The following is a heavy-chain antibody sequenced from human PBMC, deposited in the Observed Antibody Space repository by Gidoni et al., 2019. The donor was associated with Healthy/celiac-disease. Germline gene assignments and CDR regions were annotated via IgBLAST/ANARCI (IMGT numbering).Heavy chain of an antibody. CDR2: INPNSGGT. Sequence: QVQLVQSGAEVKKPGASVKVSCQASGYTFTGYYMHWVRQAPGQGLEWMGWINPNSGGTNYEQKFQGRVTMTRDTPISTAYMELSRLRSDDTAVYYCARGVWPRDAFDIWGQGTMVTVSS. V-gene: IGHV1-2*02. CDR3: ARGVWPRDAFDI. D-gene: IGHD6-13*01. J-gene: IGHJ3*02. CDR1: GYTFTGYY.